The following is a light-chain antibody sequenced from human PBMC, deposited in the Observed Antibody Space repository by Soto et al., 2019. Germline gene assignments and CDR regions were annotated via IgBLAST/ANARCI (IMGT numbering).Light chain of an antibody. CDR3: QSYDSSLTAWV. CDR1: RSNIGAGYD. V-gene: IGLV1-40*01. CDR2: DNT. J-gene: IGLJ3*02. Sequence: QSVLTQPPSVSGAPGQRVTISCTGSRSNIGAGYDVHWYQQLPGTAPKLLIYDNTNRPSGVPDRFSGSKSGTSASLAITGLQAGDEADYFCQSYDSSLTAWVFGGGTKLIVL.